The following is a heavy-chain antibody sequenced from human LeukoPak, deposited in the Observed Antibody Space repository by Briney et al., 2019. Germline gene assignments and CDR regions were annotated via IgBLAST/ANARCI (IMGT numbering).Heavy chain of an antibody. V-gene: IGHV3-7*01. CDR3: ARDGSAARASELDY. D-gene: IGHD6-6*01. Sequence: GGSLRLSCAASGFTFSSYWMGWGRQAPGKGLEGVANIKLDGSAKYYVDSVKGRFTISRDNAKNSLYLQMNHLSAEDTAVYYCARDGSAARASELDYWGQGTLVTVSS. J-gene: IGHJ4*02. CDR2: IKLDGSAK. CDR1: GFTFSSYW.